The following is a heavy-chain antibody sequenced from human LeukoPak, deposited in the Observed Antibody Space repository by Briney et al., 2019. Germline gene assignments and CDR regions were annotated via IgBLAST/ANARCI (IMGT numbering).Heavy chain of an antibody. J-gene: IGHJ6*03. CDR1: GGSFSGYY. V-gene: IGHV4-34*01. Sequence: SETLSLTCAVYGGSFSGYYWSWIRQPPGKGLEWIGEINHSGSTNYNPSLKSRVTISVDTSKNQFSLKLSSVTAADTAVYYCARRMYSNYFRYYYYYMDVWGKGTTVTVSS. CDR3: ARRMYSNYFRYYYYYMDV. CDR2: INHSGST. D-gene: IGHD4-11*01.